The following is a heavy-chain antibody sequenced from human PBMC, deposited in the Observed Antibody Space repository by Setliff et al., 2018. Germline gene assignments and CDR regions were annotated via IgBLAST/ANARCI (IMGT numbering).Heavy chain of an antibody. CDR2: IMPLFDTA. J-gene: IGHJ6*03. D-gene: IGHD2-8*01. CDR3: ARGTKSSIGNYFFYYYMDV. CDR1: GGTFNGYA. V-gene: IGHV1-69*13. Sequence: GASVKVSCKASGGTFNGYAISWVRQAPGQGLEWMGGIMPLFDTANYAQKFQGRVTITADESTSTAYMQLSSLTSEDTAQYYCARGTKSSIGNYFFYYYMDVWGQGTTVTVSS.